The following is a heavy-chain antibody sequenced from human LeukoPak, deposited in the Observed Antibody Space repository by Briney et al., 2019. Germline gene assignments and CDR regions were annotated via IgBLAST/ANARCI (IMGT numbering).Heavy chain of an antibody. Sequence: ASVKVSCKASGGTFSSYAISWVRQAPGQGLEWMGGIIPIFGTANYAQKFQGRVTITADESTSTAYMELSSLRSEDTAVYYCARADGRLYEDIVVVPAAMPGWYGMDVWGKGTTVTVSS. CDR3: ARADGRLYEDIVVVPAAMPGWYGMDV. CDR1: GGTFSSYA. D-gene: IGHD2-2*01. CDR2: IIPIFGTA. V-gene: IGHV1-69*13. J-gene: IGHJ6*04.